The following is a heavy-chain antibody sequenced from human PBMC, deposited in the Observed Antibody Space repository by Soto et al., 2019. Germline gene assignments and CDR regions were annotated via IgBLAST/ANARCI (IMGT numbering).Heavy chain of an antibody. D-gene: IGHD1-1*01. V-gene: IGHV4-30-4*01. CDR1: GGSISSGDYY. CDR2: IYYSGST. Sequence: SETLSLTCTVSGGSISSGDYYWSWIRQPPGKGLEWIVYIYYSGSTYYNPSLKSRVTISVDTSKNQFSLKLSSVTAADTAVYYCARDQYPGTPYYYYYGMDVWGQGTTVTVSS. CDR3: ARDQYPGTPYYYYYGMDV. J-gene: IGHJ6*02.